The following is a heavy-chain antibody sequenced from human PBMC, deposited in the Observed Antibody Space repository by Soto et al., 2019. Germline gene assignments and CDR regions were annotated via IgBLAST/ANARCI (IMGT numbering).Heavy chain of an antibody. CDR3: ATYAVGPGYYSYGMDV. V-gene: IGHV1-46*01. Sequence: QVQLVQSGAEVKKPGASVKVSCKASGYTFTSYYMHWVRQAPGQGLEWMGIINPSGGSTSYAQKFQGRVTMTRDTATGTVYMELSSLRSEDTAVYYCATYAVGPGYYSYGMDVWGQGTTVTVSS. CDR2: INPSGGST. J-gene: IGHJ6*02. D-gene: IGHD2-2*01. CDR1: GYTFTSYY.